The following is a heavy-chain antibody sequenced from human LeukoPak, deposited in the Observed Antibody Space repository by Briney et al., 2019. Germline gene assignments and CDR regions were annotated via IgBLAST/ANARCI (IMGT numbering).Heavy chain of an antibody. J-gene: IGHJ4*02. D-gene: IGHD5-24*01. Sequence: GGSLRLSCVASGFTVSSSYMSWVRQAPRKGVEWVSVMYSGGSTYYADCVQGRVTISRDNTKTTLYLHLNSMSAEDTARDYFAGDQGGLQNDSWGQGTLVTVSS. CDR3: AGDQGGLQNDS. CDR1: GFTVSSSY. CDR2: MYSGGST. V-gene: IGHV3-66*01.